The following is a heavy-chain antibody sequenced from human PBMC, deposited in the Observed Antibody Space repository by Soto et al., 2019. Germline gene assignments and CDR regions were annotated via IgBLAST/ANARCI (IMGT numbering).Heavy chain of an antibody. J-gene: IGHJ4*02. CDR2: IYYTGST. V-gene: IGHV4-39*01. Sequence: SETLSLTCTVSGGSVSSSSYYWGWIRQPPGKGLEWIGTIYYTGSTSYSPSLKGRVTISVDTSKTQFSLKVSSVTATDTAVYYCAGRRAGGYYFDYWGQGTLVTVS. D-gene: IGHD1-26*01. CDR1: GGSVSSSSYY. CDR3: AGRRAGGYYFDY.